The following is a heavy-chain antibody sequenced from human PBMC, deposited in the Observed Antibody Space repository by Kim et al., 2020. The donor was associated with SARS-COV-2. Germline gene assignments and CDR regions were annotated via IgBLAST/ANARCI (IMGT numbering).Heavy chain of an antibody. CDR3: ARDNYYDSSGYQVGFDY. V-gene: IGHV3-48*02. J-gene: IGHJ4*02. D-gene: IGHD3-22*01. Sequence: VKGGLTIPRDNAKNAMYQQMNSLRDEDTAVYYCARDNYYDSSGYQVGFDYWGQGTLVTVSS.